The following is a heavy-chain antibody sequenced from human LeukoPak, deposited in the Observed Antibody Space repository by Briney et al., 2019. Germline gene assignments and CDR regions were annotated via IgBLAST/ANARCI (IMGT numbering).Heavy chain of an antibody. D-gene: IGHD2-15*01. V-gene: IGHV4-30-4*01. CDR2: IYYSGST. J-gene: IGHJ4*02. CDR1: GGSISSGDYY. CDR3: ARAPLYCSGGSCYSFYFDY. Sequence: SQTLSLTCTVSGGSISSGDYYWSWIRQPPGKGLEWIGYIYYSGSTYYNPSLKSRVTISVDTSKNQFSLKLSSVTAADTAVYYCARAPLYCSGGSCYSFYFDYWGQGTLVTVSS.